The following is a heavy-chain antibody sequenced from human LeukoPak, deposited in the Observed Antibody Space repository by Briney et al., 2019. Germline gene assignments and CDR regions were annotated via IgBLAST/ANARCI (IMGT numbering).Heavy chain of an antibody. CDR2: IYPGDSDT. D-gene: IGHD4-11*01. V-gene: IGHV5-51*01. CDR1: GYTFTSYW. CDR3: ARPNNYVFGY. J-gene: IGHJ4*02. Sequence: GESLKISCEGSGYTFTSYWIVWVCQMPGKSPEWMGIIYPGDSDTRYSPSFQGQVTISADKSISTAYLQWSSLKASDTAMYYCARPNNYVFGYWGQGTLATVSS.